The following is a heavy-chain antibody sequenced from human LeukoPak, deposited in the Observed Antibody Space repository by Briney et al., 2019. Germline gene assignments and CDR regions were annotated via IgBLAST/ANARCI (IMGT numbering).Heavy chain of an antibody. CDR1: GFTFSSYA. Sequence: GGSLRLSCVVSGFTFSSYAMNWVRQAPGKGLEWVSGITASGGSTYYTDSVKGRFTISRDNSKNTLYIQMNSLRAEDTAVYYCAKPRFGSSPFDYWGQGTLVTVSS. J-gene: IGHJ4*02. D-gene: IGHD1-26*01. CDR2: ITASGGST. V-gene: IGHV3-23*01. CDR3: AKPRFGSSPFDY.